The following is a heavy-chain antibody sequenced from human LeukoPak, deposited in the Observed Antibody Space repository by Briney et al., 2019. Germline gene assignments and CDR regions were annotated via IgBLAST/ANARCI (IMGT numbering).Heavy chain of an antibody. V-gene: IGHV1-46*01. CDR2: INPSDDDI. Sequence: GASVEVSCKASGYTFSNYYIHWVRQAPGQGLEWMGKINPSDDDITYAQKFQDRVTMTSDTSTSAVYMELSSLRSEDTAVYYCARTLLTGFYMPPGYWGQGSLVTVSS. CDR1: GYTFSNYY. J-gene: IGHJ4*02. CDR3: ARTLLTGFYMPPGY. D-gene: IGHD3-9*01.